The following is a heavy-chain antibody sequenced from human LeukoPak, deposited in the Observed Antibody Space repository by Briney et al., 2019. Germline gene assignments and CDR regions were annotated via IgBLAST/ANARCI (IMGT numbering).Heavy chain of an antibody. CDR2: IDPSDSYT. V-gene: IGHV5-10-1*01. Sequence: GKSLKISCKGSGYSFTSYWISWVRQMPGKGLEWMGRIDPSDSYTNYSPSFQGHVTISADKSISTAYLQWSSLKASDTAMYYCARHYGSGSYYDYWGQGTLVTVSS. CDR1: GYSFTSYW. CDR3: ARHYGSGSYYDY. J-gene: IGHJ4*02. D-gene: IGHD3-10*01.